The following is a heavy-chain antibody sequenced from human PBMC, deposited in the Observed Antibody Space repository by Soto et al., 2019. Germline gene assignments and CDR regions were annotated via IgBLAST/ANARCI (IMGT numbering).Heavy chain of an antibody. J-gene: IGHJ4*02. V-gene: IGHV1-69*02. CDR1: GDTFNFYS. CDR2: VNPIVSMS. Sequence: QVQLVQSGAEVKRPGSSVKVSCKASGDTFNFYSINWVRQAPGLGLEWMGRVNPIVSMSNYAQKFQGRVTTTADKSTSTGYMELSSLRSEDTAIYYCASSYGSGYRAFDYWGKGALVTVSS. D-gene: IGHD3-10*01. CDR3: ASSYGSGYRAFDY.